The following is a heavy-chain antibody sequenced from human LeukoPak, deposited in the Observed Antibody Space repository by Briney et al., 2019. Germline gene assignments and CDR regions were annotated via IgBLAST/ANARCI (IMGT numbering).Heavy chain of an antibody. V-gene: IGHV3-30*02. D-gene: IGHD1-1*01. CDR2: IRYDGSNK. CDR3: ARDKTKLDPVRRSIRNYGMDV. Sequence: PGGSLRLSCAASGFTFSSYGMHWVRQAPGKGLEWVAFIRYDGSNKYYADSVKGRFTISRDNSKNTLYLQMNSLRAEDTAVYYCARDKTKLDPVRRSIRNYGMDVWGQGTTVTVSS. J-gene: IGHJ6*02. CDR1: GFTFSSYG.